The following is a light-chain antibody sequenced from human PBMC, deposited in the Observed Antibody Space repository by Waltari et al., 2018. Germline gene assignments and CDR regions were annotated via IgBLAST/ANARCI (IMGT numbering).Light chain of an antibody. Sequence: QSALTQPRSVSGSPGQSVTISCTGTSSDVGGYNYVSWYQPPPGKAPKLLIDDVSTRPSGFPDRFSGSKAGNTASLTISGLQAEDEADYYCCSYAGSYTNWVFGGGTKLTVL. J-gene: IGLJ3*02. CDR2: DVS. CDR3: CSYAGSYTNWV. V-gene: IGLV2-11*02. CDR1: SSDVGGYNY.